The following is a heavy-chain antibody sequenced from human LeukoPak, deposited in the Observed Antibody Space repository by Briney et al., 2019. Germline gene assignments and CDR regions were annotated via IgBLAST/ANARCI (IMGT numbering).Heavy chain of an antibody. CDR3: ARVYYYDSSGYNPNVPFDY. J-gene: IGHJ4*02. V-gene: IGHV1-69*13. D-gene: IGHD3-22*01. CDR1: GYTFTSYY. CDR2: IIPIFGTA. Sequence: GASVKVSCKASGYTFTSYYMHWVRQAPGQGLEWMGGIIPIFGTANYAQKFQGRVMITADESTSTAYMELSSLRSEDTAVYYCARVYYYDSSGYNPNVPFDYWGQGTLVTVSS.